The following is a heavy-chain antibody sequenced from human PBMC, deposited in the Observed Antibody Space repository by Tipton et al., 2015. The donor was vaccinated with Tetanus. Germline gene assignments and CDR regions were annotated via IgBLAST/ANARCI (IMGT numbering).Heavy chain of an antibody. J-gene: IGHJ4*02. CDR2: VFRSGSA. D-gene: IGHD1-14*01. V-gene: IGHV4-30-2*01. Sequence: LRLSCAVSGASISSIYSWSWIRQPPGKGLEWIGYVFRSGSADYNPSLKSRVTISVDTSKNQFSLKLSSVTAADTAVYYCARGTGDYWGQGTLVTVSS. CDR1: GASISSIYS. CDR3: ARGTGDY.